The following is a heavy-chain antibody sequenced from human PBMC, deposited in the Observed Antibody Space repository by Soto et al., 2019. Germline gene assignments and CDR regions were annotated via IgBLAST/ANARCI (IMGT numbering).Heavy chain of an antibody. CDR2: IYYSGST. V-gene: IGHV4-59*01. CDR1: GGSISSYY. J-gene: IGHJ4*02. CDR3: ARVAMTGGYFDY. D-gene: IGHD2-2*01. Sequence: SETLSLTCTVSGGSISSYYWSWIRQPPGKGLEWIGYIYYSGSTNYNPSLKSRVTISVDTSKNQFSLKLSSVTAADTAVYYCARVAMTGGYFDYWGKGTLVSLSS.